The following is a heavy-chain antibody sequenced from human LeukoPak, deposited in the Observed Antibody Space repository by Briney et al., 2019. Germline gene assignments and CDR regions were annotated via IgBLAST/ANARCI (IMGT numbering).Heavy chain of an antibody. D-gene: IGHD6-13*01. Sequence: PSETLSLTCAVYGGSFSGYYWSWIRQPPGKGLEWIGEINHGGSTNYSPSLKSRVTISVDTSKNQFSLKLSSVTAADTAAYYCARGRRYSSSCFDIWGQGTMVTVSS. CDR3: ARGRRYSSSCFDI. J-gene: IGHJ3*02. V-gene: IGHV4-34*01. CDR1: GGSFSGYY. CDR2: INHGGST.